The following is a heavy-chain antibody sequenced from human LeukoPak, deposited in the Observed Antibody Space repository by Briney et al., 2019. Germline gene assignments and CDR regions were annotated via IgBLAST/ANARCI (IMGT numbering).Heavy chain of an antibody. J-gene: IGHJ4*02. D-gene: IGHD3-16*01. Sequence: GGSLRLSCAASGFTFSSYAMHWVRQAPGKGLEWVAVISYDGSNKYYADSVKGRFTISRDNSKNTLYLQMNSLRAEDTAVYYCARPSKLGVRGSSKGYLDYGGKGPLVTVPS. CDR3: ARPSKLGVRGSSKGYLDY. V-gene: IGHV3-30-3*01. CDR2: ISYDGSNK. CDR1: GFTFSSYA.